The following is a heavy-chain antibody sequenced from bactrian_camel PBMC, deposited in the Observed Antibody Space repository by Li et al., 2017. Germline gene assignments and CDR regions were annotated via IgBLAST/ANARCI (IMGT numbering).Heavy chain of an antibody. V-gene: IGHV3S40*01. Sequence: DVQLVESGGGLVLPGGSLRLSCTASKATDSSVSGSVCMGWFRQAPGKQREGVATTYVGGGASYYADSVKGRFTISHDAAKNSVDLQMNSLKPDDTVVYYCAATGQMLSVAGCRTQGTQV. CDR2: TYVGGGAS. D-gene: IGHD1*01. CDR1: KATDSSVSGSVC. J-gene: IGHJ4*01.